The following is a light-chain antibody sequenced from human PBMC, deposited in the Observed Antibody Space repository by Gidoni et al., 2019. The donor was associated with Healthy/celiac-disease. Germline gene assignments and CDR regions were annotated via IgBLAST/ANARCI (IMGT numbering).Light chain of an antibody. CDR3: QQRSNWPLT. V-gene: IGKV3-11*01. Sequence: DIVLTQSPATLSLSPGERATLSCRASQSVSSYLAWYKQKPGQAPRLLIYDASNRATGIPARFSGSGDGTDFTLTISSLEPEEFAVYYCQQRSNWPLTFGGGTKVEIK. CDR2: DAS. CDR1: QSVSSY. J-gene: IGKJ4*01.